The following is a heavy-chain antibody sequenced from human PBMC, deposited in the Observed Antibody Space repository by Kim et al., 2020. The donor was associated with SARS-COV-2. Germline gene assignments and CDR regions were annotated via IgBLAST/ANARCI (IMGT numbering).Heavy chain of an antibody. CDR2: ISYDGSNK. D-gene: IGHD6-19*01. Sequence: GGSLRLSCAASGFTFSSYAMHWVRQAPGKGLEWVAVISYDGSNKYYADSVKGRFTISRDNSKNTLYLQMNSLRAEDTAVYYCARDTGAVAGMRGDWFDP. V-gene: IGHV3-30*04. J-gene: IGHJ5*02. CDR1: GFTFSSYA. CDR3: ARDTGAVAGMRGDWFDP.